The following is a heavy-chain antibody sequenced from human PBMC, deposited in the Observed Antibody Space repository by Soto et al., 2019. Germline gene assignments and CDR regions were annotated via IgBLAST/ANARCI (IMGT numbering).Heavy chain of an antibody. CDR1: GCTFSSYA. J-gene: IGHJ4*02. CDR3: ARVRDSSGYFGC. D-gene: IGHD3-22*01. V-gene: IGHV1-69*13. CDR2: IIPIFGTA. Sequence: SVKVSGKASGCTFSSYAISWVGQAPGQGLEWMGGIIPIFGTANYAQKVQGKVTITADESTSTAYMAVGSLRAEDRALYYCARVRDSSGYFGCWGQGTLVTVSS.